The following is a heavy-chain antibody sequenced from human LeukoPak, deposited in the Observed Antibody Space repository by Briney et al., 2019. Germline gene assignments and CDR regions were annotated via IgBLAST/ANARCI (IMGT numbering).Heavy chain of an antibody. CDR2: INHSGST. CDR3: ARGPGFSLLNWFDP. V-gene: IGHV4-34*01. Sequence: SETLSLTCAVYGGSFSGYYWSWIRQPPGKGLEWIGEINHSGSTNYNPSLKSRVTISVDTSKNQFSLKLSSVTAADTAVYYCARGPGFSLLNWFDPWGQGTLVTVSS. J-gene: IGHJ5*02. CDR1: GGSFSGYY.